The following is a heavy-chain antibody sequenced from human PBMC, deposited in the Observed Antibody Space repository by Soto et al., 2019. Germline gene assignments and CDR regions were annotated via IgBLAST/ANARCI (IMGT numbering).Heavy chain of an antibody. D-gene: IGHD4-17*01. Sequence: QVQLQESGPGLVKPSQTLSLTCTVSGGSISSGGYYWSWIRQHPGKGLEWIGYIYYSGSTYYNPSLKSGVPLSVSPSKTQFSLKLSPVAGADTAVYYCARGGDYRDYLRGDYYWYFDLWGRGTLVTVSS. CDR1: GGSISSGGYY. CDR3: ARGGDYRDYLRGDYYWYFDL. V-gene: IGHV4-31*03. J-gene: IGHJ2*01. CDR2: IYYSGST.